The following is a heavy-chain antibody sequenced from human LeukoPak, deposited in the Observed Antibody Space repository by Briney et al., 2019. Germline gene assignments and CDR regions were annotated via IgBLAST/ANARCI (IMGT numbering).Heavy chain of an antibody. Sequence: PGGSLRLSCVVSGFTFSSYHMNWVRQAPGKGLEWVSSISTSRNYIYYADSVTGRFTISRDNTKKLVFLQMNSLRVEDTAVYYCARDEVGGYYFEWGQGNLVNVSS. CDR1: GFTFSSYH. V-gene: IGHV3-21*01. CDR3: ARDEVGGYYFE. J-gene: IGHJ4*02. D-gene: IGHD3-3*01. CDR2: ISTSRNYI.